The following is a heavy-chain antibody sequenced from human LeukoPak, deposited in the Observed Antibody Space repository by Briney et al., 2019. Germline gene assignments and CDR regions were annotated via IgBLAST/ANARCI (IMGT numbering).Heavy chain of an antibody. CDR1: GFTFSRYW. J-gene: IGHJ6*03. Sequence: GGSLRLSCGASGFTFSRYWMHWVRQAPGKGLAWVSRINSDGSSTAYADSVKGRFTISRDDAENTLYLQMNSLRAEDTAVYYCAKDYYGSGIYSYYYYYMDVWGKGTTVTVSS. CDR3: AKDYYGSGIYSYYYYYMDV. V-gene: IGHV3-74*01. D-gene: IGHD3-10*01. CDR2: INSDGSST.